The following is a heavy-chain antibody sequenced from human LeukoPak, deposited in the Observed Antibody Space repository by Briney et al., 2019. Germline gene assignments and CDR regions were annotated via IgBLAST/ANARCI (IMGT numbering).Heavy chain of an antibody. J-gene: IGHJ4*02. D-gene: IGHD3-22*01. CDR3: ARDGWNTYDKDY. Sequence: GGSLRLSCASSGFTFIGYGMHWVRQAPGKGLEWVAFIRFDGNEKWYADSVKGRFTISRDNAKDSLFLQMNSLRAEDTAVYYCARDGWNTYDKDYWGQGTLVTVSS. CDR2: IRFDGNEK. CDR1: GFTFIGYG. V-gene: IGHV3-30*02.